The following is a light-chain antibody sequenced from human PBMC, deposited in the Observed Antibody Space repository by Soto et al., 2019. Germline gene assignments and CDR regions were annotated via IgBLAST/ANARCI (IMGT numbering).Light chain of an antibody. CDR2: KAS. CDR3: QHYNSYSEA. J-gene: IGKJ1*01. CDR1: QGISSY. V-gene: IGKV1-5*03. Sequence: DIQLTQSPSSLSASTGDRVTSXXRASQGISSYLAWYQQKPGKAPKLXIYKASNLKSGVPSRFSGSGAGTEFTLTISSLQPDDFATYYCQHYNSYSEAFGQGTKVDIK.